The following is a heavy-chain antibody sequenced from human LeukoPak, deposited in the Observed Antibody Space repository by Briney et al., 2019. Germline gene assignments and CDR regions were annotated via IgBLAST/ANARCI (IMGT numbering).Heavy chain of an antibody. CDR1: GYTFTSYD. J-gene: IGHJ6*03. CDR3: ARGVVTSALRYYYYYMDV. CDR2: MNPNSGNT. D-gene: IGHD2-21*02. V-gene: IGHV1-8*01. Sequence: GASVKVSCKASGYTFTSYDINWVRQATGQGLEWMGWMNPNSGNTGYAQKFQGRVTMTRNTSISTAYVELSSLRSEDTAVYYCARGVVTSALRYYYYYMDVWGKGTTVTISS.